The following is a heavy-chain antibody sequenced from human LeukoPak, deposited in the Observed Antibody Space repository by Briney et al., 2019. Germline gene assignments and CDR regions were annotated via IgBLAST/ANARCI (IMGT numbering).Heavy chain of an antibody. Sequence: SETLSLTCTVSGGSISSGGYYWSWIRQHPGKGLEWIGYIYYSGSTYYNPSLKSRVTISVDTSKNQFSLKLSSVTAADTAVYYCARSNALIAAAAIKGAFDYWGQGTLVTVSS. J-gene: IGHJ4*02. CDR1: GGSISSGGYY. CDR2: IYYSGST. CDR3: ARSNALIAAAAIKGAFDY. D-gene: IGHD6-13*01. V-gene: IGHV4-31*03.